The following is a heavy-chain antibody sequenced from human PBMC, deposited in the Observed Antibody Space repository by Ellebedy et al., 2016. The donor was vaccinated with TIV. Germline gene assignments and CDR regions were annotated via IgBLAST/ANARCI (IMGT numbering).Heavy chain of an antibody. CDR2: IYPGDSDT. D-gene: IGHD4-17*01. J-gene: IGHJ6*02. CDR3: ARHADDYGDYRYGMDV. CDR1: GYSFTSYW. V-gene: IGHV5-51*01. Sequence: GESLKISXKGSGYSFTSYWIGWVRQMPGKGLEWMGIIYPGDSDTRYSPSFQGQVTISADKSISTAYLQWSSLKASDTAMYYCARHADDYGDYRYGMDVWGQGTTVTVSS.